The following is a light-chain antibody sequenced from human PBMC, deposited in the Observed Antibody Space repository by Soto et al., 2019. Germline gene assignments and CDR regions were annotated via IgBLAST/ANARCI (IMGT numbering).Light chain of an antibody. J-gene: IGKJ5*01. CDR1: QSVSSY. CDR3: QQYGSSSIT. V-gene: IGKV3-20*01. Sequence: EIIMTQSPATLSVSPGETATLSCRASQSVSSYLAWYQQKPGQAPRLLIYDASNRATGIPDRFSGSGSGTDFTLTISRLEPEDFAVYYCQQYGSSSITFGQGTRLEIK. CDR2: DAS.